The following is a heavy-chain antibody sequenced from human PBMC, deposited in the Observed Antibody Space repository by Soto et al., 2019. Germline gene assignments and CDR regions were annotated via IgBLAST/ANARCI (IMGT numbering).Heavy chain of an antibody. CDR2: IYPDDSDT. J-gene: IGHJ5*02. Sequence: GESLKISCKGSGYSFTNYWIGWVRQMPGKGLEWMGMIYPDDSDTKYSPSFQGQVTFSADKSINTAYLQWSSLKASDTAIYYCASLEWVSLAAWFDPWGEGTLVTVSS. D-gene: IGHD3-3*01. CDR3: ASLEWVSLAAWFDP. CDR1: GYSFTNYW. V-gene: IGHV5-51*06.